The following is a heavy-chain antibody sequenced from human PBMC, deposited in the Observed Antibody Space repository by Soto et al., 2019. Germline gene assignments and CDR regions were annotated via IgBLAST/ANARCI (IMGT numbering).Heavy chain of an antibody. CDR1: GFTFSNAW. Sequence: GGSLRLSCAASGFTFSNAWMSWVRQAPGKGLEWVGRIKSKTDGGTTDYAAPVKGRFTISRDDSKNTLYLQMNSLKTEDTAVYYCTTDLWYQLLWTNFDYWGQGTLVTVSS. CDR2: IKSKTDGGTT. CDR3: TTDLWYQLLWTNFDY. J-gene: IGHJ4*02. V-gene: IGHV3-15*01. D-gene: IGHD2-2*01.